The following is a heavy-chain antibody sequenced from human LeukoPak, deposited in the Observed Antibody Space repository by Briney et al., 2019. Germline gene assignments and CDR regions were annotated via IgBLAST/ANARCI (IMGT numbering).Heavy chain of an antibody. J-gene: IGHJ4*02. CDR1: GFTFSNAW. D-gene: IGHD4-17*01. CDR2: IKSKTDGGTT. Sequence: GGSLRLSCAASGFTFSNAWMSWVSQAPGKGLEWVGRIKSKTDGGTTDYAAPVKGRFTISRDDSKNTLYLQMNSLKTEDTAVYYCTTTPNIYGGNSGTDYWGQGTLVTVSS. V-gene: IGHV3-15*01. CDR3: TTTPNIYGGNSGTDY.